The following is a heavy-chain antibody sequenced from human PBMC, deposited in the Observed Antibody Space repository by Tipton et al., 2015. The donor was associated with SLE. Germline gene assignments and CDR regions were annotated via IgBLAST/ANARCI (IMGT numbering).Heavy chain of an antibody. D-gene: IGHD3-10*01. CDR3: ARGGENFDY. J-gene: IGHJ4*02. V-gene: IGHV4-34*01. CDR2: INHSGST. Sequence: TLSLTCTVSGGSISSYYWSWIRQPPGKGLEWIGEINHSGSTNYNPSLKSRVTISVDTSKNQFSLKLSSVTAADTAVYYCARGGENFDYWGQGTLVTVSS. CDR1: GGSISSYY.